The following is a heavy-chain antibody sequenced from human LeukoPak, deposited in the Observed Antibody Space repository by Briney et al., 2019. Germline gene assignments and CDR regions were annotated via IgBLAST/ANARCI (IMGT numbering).Heavy chain of an antibody. CDR3: ARDQTNFGIILWAFDI. CDR1: GGSISSSSYY. D-gene: IGHD3-3*01. Sequence: SETLSLTCTVSGGSISSSSYYWGWIRQPPGKGLEWIGTVSHSGGAYYNPSLRSRLTTSLDTSTNQFSLELYSVTAADTAVYYCARDQTNFGIILWAFDIWGQGTMVTVSS. J-gene: IGHJ3*02. V-gene: IGHV4-39*07. CDR2: VSHSGGA.